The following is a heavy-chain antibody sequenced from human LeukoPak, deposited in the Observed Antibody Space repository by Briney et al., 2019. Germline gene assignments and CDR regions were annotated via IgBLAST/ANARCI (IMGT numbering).Heavy chain of an antibody. J-gene: IGHJ4*02. CDR1: GGTFSSYA. CDR3: ARDRHVYYDILTGYASYFEY. D-gene: IGHD3-9*01. CDR2: IIPIFGTA. Sequence: SVKVSCKASGGTFSSYAISWVRQAPGQGLEWMGGIIPIFGTANYAQKFQGRVTITADKSTSTAYMELSSLRPEDTAVYYCARDRHVYYDILTGYASYFEYWGQGALVTVSS. V-gene: IGHV1-69*06.